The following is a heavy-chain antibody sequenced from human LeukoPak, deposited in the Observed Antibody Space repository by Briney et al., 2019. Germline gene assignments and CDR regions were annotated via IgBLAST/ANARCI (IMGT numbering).Heavy chain of an antibody. Sequence: SETLSLTCTVSGDSISSSSSYWGWIRQPPGKGLEWIGGIYYSGSTYYNTSLKSRVTISVDTSKNQFSLKLSSVTAADTAVYYCARGQYCSGGSCPLSGYYMDVWGKGTTVTVSS. CDR3: ARGQYCSGGSCPLSGYYMDV. V-gene: IGHV4-39*01. J-gene: IGHJ6*03. CDR1: GDSISSSSSY. CDR2: IYYSGST. D-gene: IGHD2-15*01.